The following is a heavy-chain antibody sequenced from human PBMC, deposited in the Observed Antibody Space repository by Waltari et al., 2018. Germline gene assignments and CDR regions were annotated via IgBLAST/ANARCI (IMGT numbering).Heavy chain of an antibody. CDR1: GGSISSYY. CDR3: ARGIPVCGGDCYPYFDY. D-gene: IGHD2-21*01. Sequence: QVQLQESGPGLVKPSETLSLTCTVSGGSISSYYWSWIRPPPGKGLEWIGYIYYSGSTNYNPSLKSRVTISVDTSKNQFSLKLSSVTAADTAVYYCARGIPVCGGDCYPYFDYWGQGTLVTVSS. CDR2: IYYSGST. V-gene: IGHV4-59*01. J-gene: IGHJ4*02.